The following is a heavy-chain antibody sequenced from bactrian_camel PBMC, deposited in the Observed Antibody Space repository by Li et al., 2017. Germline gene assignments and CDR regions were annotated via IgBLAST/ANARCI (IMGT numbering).Heavy chain of an antibody. Sequence: HVQLVESGGGLVKPGGSLRLSCVASGFTFSSLFMNWVRQAPGKGLEWVSSISRGGTTYYADSVKGRFTISRDNAKNTLYLQMNSLKPEDTALYYCAAQSGDSWYRRYEYNFWCQGTQVTVS. J-gene: IGHJ4*01. D-gene: IGHD6*01. CDR3: AAQSGDSWYRRYEYNF. V-gene: IGHV3-2*01. CDR1: GFTFSSLF. CDR2: ISRGGTT.